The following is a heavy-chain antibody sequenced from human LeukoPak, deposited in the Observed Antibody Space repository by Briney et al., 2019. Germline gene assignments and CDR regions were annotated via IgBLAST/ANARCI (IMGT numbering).Heavy chain of an antibody. D-gene: IGHD4-23*01. J-gene: IGHJ4*02. Sequence: GGSLRLSCAASGFTFSSYSMNWVRQAPGKGLEWASSISSSSSYIYYADSVKGRFTISRDNAKNSLYLQMNSLRAEDTAVYYCARVVFAYGGNSKRGYFDYWGQGTLVTVSS. CDR2: ISSSSSYI. CDR3: ARVVFAYGGNSKRGYFDY. CDR1: GFTFSSYS. V-gene: IGHV3-21*01.